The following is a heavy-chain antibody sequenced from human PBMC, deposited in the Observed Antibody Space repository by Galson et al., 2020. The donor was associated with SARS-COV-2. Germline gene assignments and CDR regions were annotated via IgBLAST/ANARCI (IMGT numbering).Heavy chain of an antibody. CDR1: GFTFSSYS. Sequence: GGSLRLSCAASGFTFSSYSMNWVRQAPGKGLEWVSYISSSSSTIYYADSVKGRFTISRDNAKNSLYLQMNSLRAEDTAVYYCARDLYMTTWGIWGQGTTVTVSS. CDR3: ARDLYMTTWGI. CDR2: ISSSSSTI. J-gene: IGHJ6*02. D-gene: IGHD4-17*01. V-gene: IGHV3-48*01.